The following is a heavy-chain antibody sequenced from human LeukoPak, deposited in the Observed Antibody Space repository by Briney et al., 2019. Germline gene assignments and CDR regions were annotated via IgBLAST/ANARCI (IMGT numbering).Heavy chain of an antibody. CDR1: GFTFSSYG. CDR3: ANGESSSGRSLDAFDI. CDR2: ISGSGGST. J-gene: IGHJ3*02. V-gene: IGHV3-23*01. Sequence: GGSLRLSCAASGFTFSSYGMSWVRQAPGKGLEWVSAISGSGGSTYYADSVKGRFTISRDNSKNTLYLQMNSLRAEDTAVYYCANGESSSGRSLDAFDIWGQGTMVTVSS. D-gene: IGHD6-19*01.